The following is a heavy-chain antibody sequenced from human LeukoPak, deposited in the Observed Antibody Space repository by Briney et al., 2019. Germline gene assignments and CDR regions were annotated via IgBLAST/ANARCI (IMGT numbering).Heavy chain of an antibody. D-gene: IGHD5-24*01. CDR2: INPNSGGT. Sequence: ASVKVSCKASGYTFTGYYMHWVRQAPGQELEWMGWINPNSGGTNYAQKFQGRVTMTRDTSISTAYMELSRLRSDDTAVYYCARSRWLQPLDYWGQGNLVSVSS. J-gene: IGHJ4*02. CDR3: ARSRWLQPLDY. CDR1: GYTFTGYY. V-gene: IGHV1-2*02.